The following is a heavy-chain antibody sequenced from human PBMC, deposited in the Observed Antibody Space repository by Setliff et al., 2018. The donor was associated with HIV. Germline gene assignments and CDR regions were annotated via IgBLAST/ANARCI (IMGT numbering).Heavy chain of an antibody. CDR2: IIPIFGTA. Sequence: SVKVSCKASGGAFSSYALSWVRQAPGQGLEWMGGIIPIFGTANYAQKFQGRVTITTDESTSTAYMELSSLTSEDTALYYCARVGFSSRHTGDFFDSWGQGTLVTVSS. V-gene: IGHV1-69*05. CDR3: ARVGFSSRHTGDFFDS. J-gene: IGHJ4*02. D-gene: IGHD5-18*01. CDR1: GGAFSSYA.